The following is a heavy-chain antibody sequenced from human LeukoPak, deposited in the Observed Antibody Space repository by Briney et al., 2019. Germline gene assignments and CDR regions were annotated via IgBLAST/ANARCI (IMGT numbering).Heavy chain of an antibody. D-gene: IGHD3-3*01. CDR2: ISSSSSYI. CDR3: AREVLYDFWSGYPSGYYFDY. CDR1: GFTFSSYA. Sequence: GGSLRLSCAASGFTFSSYAMSWVRQAPGKGLEWVSSISSSSSYIYYADSVKGRFTISRDNAKNSLYLQMNSLRAEDTAVYYCAREVLYDFWSGYPSGYYFDYWGQGTLVTVSS. V-gene: IGHV3-21*01. J-gene: IGHJ4*02.